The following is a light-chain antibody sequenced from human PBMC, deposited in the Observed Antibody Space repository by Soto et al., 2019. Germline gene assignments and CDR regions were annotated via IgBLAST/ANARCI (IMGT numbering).Light chain of an antibody. V-gene: IGLV1-47*01. CDR3: AAWDDSLSGLYV. Sequence: QSVLIQPPSASGTPGQRVTISCSGSSSNIGGNFVYWYQQLPGTAPKVLISRNNQRPSGVPDRFSGSKSGTSASLVISGLRSEDEADYYCAAWDDSLSGLYVFGTGTKLTVL. CDR2: RNN. J-gene: IGLJ1*01. CDR1: SSNIGGNF.